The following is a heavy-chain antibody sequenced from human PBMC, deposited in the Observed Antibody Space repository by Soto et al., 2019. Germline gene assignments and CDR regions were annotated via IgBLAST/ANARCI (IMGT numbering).Heavy chain of an antibody. CDR2: IGAGGQT. J-gene: IGHJ4*02. CDR3: ARRYCPSDDCPGIGYDY. Sequence: EVQLVESGGGLVQPGGSLRLSCAASGFTFSNYDLHWVRQITGKGLEWVSAIGAGGQTYYLGSVKGRFTVSRENAENSVYLQMNSLTAGDTGVYYCARRYCPSDDCPGIGYDYWGPGTLVTVSS. CDR1: GFTFSNYD. D-gene: IGHD2-8*02. V-gene: IGHV3-13*01.